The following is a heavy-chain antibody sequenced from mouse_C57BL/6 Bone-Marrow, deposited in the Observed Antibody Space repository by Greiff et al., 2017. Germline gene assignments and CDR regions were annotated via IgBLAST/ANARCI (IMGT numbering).Heavy chain of an antibody. CDR3: AKAAFYYDYDGYAMDY. Sequence: VMLVESGPGLVQPSQSLSITCTVSGFSLTSYGVHWVRQSPGKGLEWLGVIWRGGSTDDNAAFMSRLSITKDNSKCQVFFKMNSLQADDTAIYYCAKAAFYYDYDGYAMDYWGQGTSVTVSS. CDR1: GFSLTSYG. V-gene: IGHV2-5*01. J-gene: IGHJ4*01. CDR2: IWRGGST. D-gene: IGHD2-4*01.